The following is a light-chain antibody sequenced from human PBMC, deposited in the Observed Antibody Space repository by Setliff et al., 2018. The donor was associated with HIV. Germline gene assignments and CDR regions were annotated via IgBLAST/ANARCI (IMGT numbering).Light chain of an antibody. CDR1: QSVSSN. CDR3: QQYNNWPPYT. CDR2: GAS. Sequence: EIVMTQSPATLSVSPGERATLSCRASQSVSSNLAWYQQKPGQAPRLLIYGASIRATGIPARFSGSGSGTEFTLTISILQSEDFAVYYCQQYNNWPPYTFGQGTKVDIK. J-gene: IGKJ2*01. V-gene: IGKV3D-15*03.